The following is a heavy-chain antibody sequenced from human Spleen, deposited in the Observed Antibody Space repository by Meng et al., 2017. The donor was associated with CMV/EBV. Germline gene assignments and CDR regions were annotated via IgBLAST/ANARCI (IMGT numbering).Heavy chain of an antibody. Sequence: ESLKISCTVSGGSISSSSYYWGWIRQPPGKGLEWIGSIYYSGSTYYNPSLKSRVTISVDTSKNQFSLKLSSVTAADTAVYYCARVSGSGSYQIDYWGQGTLVTVSS. CDR3: ARVSGSGSYQIDY. D-gene: IGHD1-26*01. CDR2: IYYSGST. J-gene: IGHJ4*02. V-gene: IGHV4-39*01. CDR1: GGSISSSSYY.